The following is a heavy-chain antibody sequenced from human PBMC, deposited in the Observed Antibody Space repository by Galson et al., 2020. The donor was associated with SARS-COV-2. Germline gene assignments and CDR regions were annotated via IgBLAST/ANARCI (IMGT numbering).Heavy chain of an antibody. CDR2: IRSKAYGGTT. J-gene: IGHJ6*02. D-gene: IGHD3-22*01. CDR3: TRDRKMERITMIVGRDQRRDYYYGMDV. CDR1: GFTFGDYA. V-gene: IGHV3-49*03. Sequence: GGSLRLSCTASGFTFGDYAMSWFRQAPGKGLEWVGFIRSKAYGGTTEYAASVKGRFTISRDDSKSIAYLQMNSLKTEDTAVYYCTRDRKMERITMIVGRDQRRDYYYGMDVWGQGTTVTVSS.